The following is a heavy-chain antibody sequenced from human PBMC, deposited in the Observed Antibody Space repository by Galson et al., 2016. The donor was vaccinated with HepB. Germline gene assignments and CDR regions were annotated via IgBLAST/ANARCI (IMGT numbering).Heavy chain of an antibody. CDR1: GFSFRNYA. Sequence: SLRLSCAASGFSFRNYAMHWVRQAPGKGLEWVAVLSFDGSNKMYADSVRGRCTISRNNSKNTLSPQMHSLGAEDTAMYYCARGYAFDLWGQGTMVAVSS. J-gene: IGHJ3*01. V-gene: IGHV3-30*04. CDR3: ARGYAFDL. CDR2: LSFDGSNK.